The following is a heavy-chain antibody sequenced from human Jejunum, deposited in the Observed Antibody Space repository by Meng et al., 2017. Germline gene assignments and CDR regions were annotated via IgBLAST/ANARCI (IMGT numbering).Heavy chain of an antibody. V-gene: IGHV4-39*07. CDR3: AREARFSVTSGGDY. D-gene: IGHD5/OR15-5a*01. Sequence: SETLSFTCTVSGGSISSSSDYWGWIRQSPGKGLEWIGTIFYNGATQYNPSLKSRVTLSVDTSRNQFSLKLTSVTAADTAVYFCAREARFSVTSGGDYWGQGMLVTVSS. CDR2: IFYNGAT. CDR1: GGSISSSSDY. J-gene: IGHJ4*02.